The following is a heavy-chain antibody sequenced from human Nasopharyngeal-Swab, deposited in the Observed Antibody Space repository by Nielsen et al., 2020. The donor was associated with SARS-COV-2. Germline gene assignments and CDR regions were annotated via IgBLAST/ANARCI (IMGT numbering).Heavy chain of an antibody. CDR1: GFSFSDFY. CDR3: ARGHYGLDV. J-gene: IGHJ6*02. Sequence: GGSLRLSCAASGFSFSDFYMSWIRQAPGKGLEWVSNIHTSGTYTDYADSVKGRFTISRDNAKHSLYLQMNTLRTEDTAVYYCARGHYGLDVWGQGTTVTVSS. V-gene: IGHV3-11*06. CDR2: IHTSGTYT.